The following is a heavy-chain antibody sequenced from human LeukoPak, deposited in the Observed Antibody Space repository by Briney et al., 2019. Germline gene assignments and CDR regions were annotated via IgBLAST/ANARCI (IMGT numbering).Heavy chain of an antibody. CDR3: ARDYYGSGSYFASHFDY. V-gene: IGHV3-21*01. J-gene: IGHJ4*02. CDR1: GFTFSSYS. D-gene: IGHD3-10*01. Sequence: PGGSLRLSCAASGFTFSSYSMNWVRQAPGKGLEWVSSISSSSSYIYYADSVKGRFTISRDNAKNSLYLQMNSLRAEDTAVYYCARDYYGSGSYFASHFDYWGQGTLVTVSS. CDR2: ISSSSSYI.